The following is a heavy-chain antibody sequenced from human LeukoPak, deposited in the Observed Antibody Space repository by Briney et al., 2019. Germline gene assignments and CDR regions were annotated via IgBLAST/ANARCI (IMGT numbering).Heavy chain of an antibody. V-gene: IGHV4-31*03. CDR2: IYYSGKT. D-gene: IGHD6-13*01. J-gene: IGHJ4*02. CDR3: ARETAAARTMGVANTLDY. CDR1: GGSIGSGGYY. Sequence: SQTLSLTCTVSGGSIGSGGYYWSWIRQHPGKGLEWIGYIYYSGKTYYNPSLKSRVTISIDTSKNHFSLNLSSVTAADTAVYYCARETAAARTMGVANTLDYWGQGTLVTVSS.